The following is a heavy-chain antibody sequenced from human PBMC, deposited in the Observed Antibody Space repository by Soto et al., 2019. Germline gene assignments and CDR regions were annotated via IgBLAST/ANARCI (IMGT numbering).Heavy chain of an antibody. D-gene: IGHD3-22*01. J-gene: IGHJ6*02. CDR1: GFTFSSYG. Sequence: QVQLVESGGGVVQPGRSLRLSCAASGFTFSSYGMHWVRQAPGTGLEWVAVISYDGSNKYYADSVKGRFTISRDNSKNTLYLQMNSLRAEDTAVYYCAKAYYDSSGYLYYYYGMDVWGQGTTVTVSS. CDR2: ISYDGSNK. CDR3: AKAYYDSSGYLYYYYGMDV. V-gene: IGHV3-30*18.